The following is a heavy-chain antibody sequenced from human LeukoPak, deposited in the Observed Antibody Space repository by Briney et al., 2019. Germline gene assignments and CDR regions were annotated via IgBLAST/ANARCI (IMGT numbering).Heavy chain of an antibody. D-gene: IGHD6-13*01. J-gene: IGHJ4*02. CDR2: IYYTGST. V-gene: IGHV4-59*01. CDR3: ARNLIPEQLVLNF. CDR1: GDSITGYY. Sequence: SETLSLTCTVSGDSITGYYWGWIRQPPGKGLEWIGNIYYTGSTNYNPSLKSRVTMSVDTSKNQFSLNLRSVTPEDTAVYYCARNLIPEQLVLNFWGQGTLVTVSS.